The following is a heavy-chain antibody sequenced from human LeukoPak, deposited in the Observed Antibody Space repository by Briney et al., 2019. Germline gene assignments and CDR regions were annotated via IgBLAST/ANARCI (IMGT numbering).Heavy chain of an antibody. CDR2: IRFDASKT. D-gene: IGHD3-3*01. V-gene: IGHV3-30*02. J-gene: IGHJ6*03. Sequence: GGSLRLSCAASGFTFINAWMAWVRQAPGKGLEWVGFIRFDASKTYSADSVKGRFTISRDNSKNTLYLQMSSLRAEDTALYFCAKEFFAPGKAGYMDVWGKGTTVTISS. CDR1: GFTFINAW. CDR3: AKEFFAPGKAGYMDV.